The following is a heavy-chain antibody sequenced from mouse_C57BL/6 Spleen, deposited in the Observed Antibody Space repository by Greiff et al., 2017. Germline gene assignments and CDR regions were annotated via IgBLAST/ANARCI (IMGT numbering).Heavy chain of an antibody. CDR3: TYYGSSYIYAMDY. V-gene: IGHV1-15*01. J-gene: IGHJ4*01. CDR2: IDPETGGT. CDR1: GYTFTDYE. D-gene: IGHD1-1*01. Sequence: QVQLQQSGAELVRPGASVTLSCKASGYTFTDYEMHWVKQTPVHGLEWIGAIDPETGGTAYNQKFKGKAILTADKSSSTAYMELRSLTSEDSAVYYCTYYGSSYIYAMDYWGQGNSVTVSS.